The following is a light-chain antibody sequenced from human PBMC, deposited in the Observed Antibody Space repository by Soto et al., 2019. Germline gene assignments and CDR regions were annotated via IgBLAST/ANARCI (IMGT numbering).Light chain of an antibody. J-gene: IGKJ1*01. CDR3: QQASNRPRT. V-gene: IGKV3-15*01. CDR1: QSISSH. Sequence: EIVMTQSPATLSVSPGDSATLSCRASQSISSHLGWFQQKPGQVPRLLIYCASHRVPGIPARFSGSGSGTEFTLTISGLQSEDFAVYYCQQASNRPRTFGQGTKVDI. CDR2: CAS.